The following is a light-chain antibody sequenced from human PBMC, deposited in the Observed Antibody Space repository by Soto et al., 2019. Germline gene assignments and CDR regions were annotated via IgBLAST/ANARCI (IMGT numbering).Light chain of an antibody. CDR3: QQYGSSPWT. CDR1: QSVSSSY. V-gene: IGKV3-20*01. Sequence: EIVLTQSPGTLSLSPGERATLSCRASQSVSSSYLAWYQQKPGQAPRLLIYGASSRPTGIPDRFSGSGSGTDFTLTISRLEPEDFAVYYCQQYGSSPWTFGQGTTVEIK. J-gene: IGKJ1*01. CDR2: GAS.